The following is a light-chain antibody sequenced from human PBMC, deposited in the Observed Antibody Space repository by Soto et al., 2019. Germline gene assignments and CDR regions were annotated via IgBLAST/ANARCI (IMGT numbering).Light chain of an antibody. V-gene: IGKV1-5*01. J-gene: IGKJ1*01. CDR1: QSINNW. Sequence: DTQMTQSPSALSASVGDRVTIACRASQSINNWLAWYQLKPGKAPKLLIYDASTLESGVPSRFSGSGSGTEFTLTITSLQPDDFATYYCQQYASDSPTFGQGTKVDIK. CDR3: QQYASDSPT. CDR2: DAS.